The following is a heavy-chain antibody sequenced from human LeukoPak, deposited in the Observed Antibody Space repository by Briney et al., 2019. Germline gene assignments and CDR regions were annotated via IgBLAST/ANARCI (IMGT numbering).Heavy chain of an antibody. J-gene: IGHJ6*03. CDR3: AKGVGCSGGSCYYFYYMDV. CDR1: GFTFSCYA. CDR2: ISGSGGST. D-gene: IGHD2-15*01. V-gene: IGHV3-23*01. Sequence: GGSLRLSCAASGFTFSCYAMSWVRQVPGKGLEWVSAISGSGGSTYYADSVKGRFTISRDNSKSTLYLQMNSLRAEDTAVYYCAKGVGCSGGSCYYFYYMDVWGKGTTVTVSS.